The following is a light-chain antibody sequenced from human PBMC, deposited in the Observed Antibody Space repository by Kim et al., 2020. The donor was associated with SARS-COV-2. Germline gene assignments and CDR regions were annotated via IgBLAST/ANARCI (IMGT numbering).Light chain of an antibody. J-gene: IGLJ3*02. CDR3: QSYDSSNWV. CDR1: SAAIASNY. CDR2: EDN. Sequence: TVTTSGTRSSAAIASNYVQWYQQRPGTAPTPVIYEDNQRPSGVPDRFSGSIDSSSNSASLTISGLKTEDEADYYCQSYDSSNWVFGGGTQLTVL. V-gene: IGLV6-57*03.